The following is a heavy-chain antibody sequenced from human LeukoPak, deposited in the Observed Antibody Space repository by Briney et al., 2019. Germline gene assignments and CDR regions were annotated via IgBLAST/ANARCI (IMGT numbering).Heavy chain of an antibody. Sequence: KPSETLSLTCTVSGGSISSYYWSWIRQPPGKGLEWIGYIYYSGSTNYNPSLKSRVTISVDTSKNQFSLKLSSVTAADTAVYYCARVRGYYGSGTHSIMSYYYYMDVWGKGTTVTVSS. CDR2: IYYSGST. D-gene: IGHD3-10*01. J-gene: IGHJ6*03. V-gene: IGHV4-59*01. CDR3: ARVRGYYGSGTHSIMSYYYYMDV. CDR1: GGSISSYY.